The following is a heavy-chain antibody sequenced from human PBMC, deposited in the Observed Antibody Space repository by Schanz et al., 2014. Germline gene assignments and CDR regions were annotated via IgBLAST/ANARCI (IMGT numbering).Heavy chain of an antibody. CDR1: AFIFRSYS. V-gene: IGHV3-48*01. CDR2: ISRSSSTI. D-gene: IGHD1-26*01. J-gene: IGHJ4*02. CDR3: ARDSGSHYLVDY. Sequence: EVQLVESGGGLVQPGGSLRLSCAASAFIFRSYSMHWVRQAPGKGLEWVSYISRSSSTIYYAGSVRGRFTISRDNAKNSLYLQMNSLRAEDTAVYYCARDSGSHYLVDYWGQGTLVTVSS.